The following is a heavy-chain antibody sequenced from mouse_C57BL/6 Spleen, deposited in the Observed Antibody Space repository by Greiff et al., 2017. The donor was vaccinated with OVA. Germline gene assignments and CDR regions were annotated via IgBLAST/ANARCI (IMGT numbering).Heavy chain of an antibody. CDR3: ARRGYYDYDEDYAMDY. CDR1: GYSFTDYN. CDR2: INPNYGTT. Sequence: EVKLQESGPELVKPGASVKISCKASGYSFTDYNMNWVKQSNGKSLEWIGVINPNYGTTSYNQKFKGKATLTVDQSSSTAYMQLNSLTSEDSAVYYCARRGYYDYDEDYAMDYWGQGTSVTVSS. J-gene: IGHJ4*01. V-gene: IGHV1-39*01. D-gene: IGHD2-4*01.